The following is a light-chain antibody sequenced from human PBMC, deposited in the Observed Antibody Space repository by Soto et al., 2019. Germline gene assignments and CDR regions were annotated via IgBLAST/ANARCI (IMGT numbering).Light chain of an antibody. CDR2: INI. CDR1: SSNIGAGFD. Sequence: QSVLTQPPSVSGAPGQRVTVSCTGSSSNIGAGFDVHWYQRLPGTSPKLLIYINIHRPSGVPDRFSGSRSGTSASLAITGLQAEDEADYYCPSYDNNLSGWVFGGGTKLTVL. V-gene: IGLV1-40*01. CDR3: PSYDNNLSGWV. J-gene: IGLJ3*02.